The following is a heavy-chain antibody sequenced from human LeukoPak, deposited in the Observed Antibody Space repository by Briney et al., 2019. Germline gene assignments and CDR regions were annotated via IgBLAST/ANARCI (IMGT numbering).Heavy chain of an antibody. D-gene: IGHD7-27*01. CDR1: GGSVSSGSYY. J-gene: IGHJ2*01. Sequence: PSETLSLTCTVSGGSVSSGSYYWSWIRQPPGKGLEWIGYIYYSGSTNYNPSLKSRVTISVDTSKNQFSLKLSSVTAADTAVYYCARAETGVVLDLWGRGTLVTVSS. CDR2: IYYSGST. CDR3: ARAETGVVLDL. V-gene: IGHV4-61*01.